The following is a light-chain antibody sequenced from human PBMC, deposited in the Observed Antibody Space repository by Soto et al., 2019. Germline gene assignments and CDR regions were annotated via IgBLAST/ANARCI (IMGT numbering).Light chain of an antibody. CDR1: SSDVGGYNF. CDR3: GSYTSSSTLVV. V-gene: IGLV2-14*01. CDR2: EVS. Sequence: QSALTQPASVSGSPGQSITISCTGTSSDVGGYNFVSWYQHHPGKAPKLLIYEVSNRPSGISNRFSGSKSGNTASLTISGLQAEDEADYYCGSYTSSSTLVVFGGGTKVTVL. J-gene: IGLJ2*01.